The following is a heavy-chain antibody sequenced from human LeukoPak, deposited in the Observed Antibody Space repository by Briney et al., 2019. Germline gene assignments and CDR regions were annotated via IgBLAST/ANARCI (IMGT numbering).Heavy chain of an antibody. CDR1: GGSFSGYY. V-gene: IGHV4-34*01. CDR3: ARLYCSGGSCYPFDY. CDR2: INHSGST. D-gene: IGHD2-15*01. Sequence: SETLSLTCAVYGGSFSGYYWSWIRQPPGKGLDWIGEINHSGSTNYNPSLKSRVTISVDTSKNQFSLKLSSVTAADTAVYYCARLYCSGGSCYPFDYWGQGTLVTVSS. J-gene: IGHJ4*02.